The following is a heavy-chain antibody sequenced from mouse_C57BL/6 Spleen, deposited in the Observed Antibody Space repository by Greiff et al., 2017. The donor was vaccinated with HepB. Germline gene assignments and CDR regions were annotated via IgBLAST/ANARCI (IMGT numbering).Heavy chain of an antibody. V-gene: IGHV1-15*01. CDR2: IDPETGGT. CDR1: GYTFTDHE. Sequence: VHLVESGAELVRPGASVTLSCKASGYTFTDHEMHWVKQTPVHGLEWIGAIDPETGGTAYNQKFKGKAILTADKSSSTAYMELRSLTSEDSAVYYCTRGLTYWGQGTLVTVSA. J-gene: IGHJ3*01. CDR3: TRGLTY.